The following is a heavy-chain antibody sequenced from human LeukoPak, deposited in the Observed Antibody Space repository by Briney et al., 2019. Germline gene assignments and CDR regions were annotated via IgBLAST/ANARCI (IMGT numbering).Heavy chain of an antibody. D-gene: IGHD3-10*01. CDR2: IKQDRGEK. J-gene: IGHJ4*02. Sequence: GGSLRLSCVGSGFSISNHQMNWVRQAPGKGLEWVAKIKQDRGEKHYMDSVKGRFTISRDNAKNSLFLQMTSLRVEDTAVYYCAKWYSGSGGWVLDYWGQGTLVTVSS. CDR3: AKWYSGSGGWVLDY. V-gene: IGHV3-7*05. CDR1: GFSISNHQ.